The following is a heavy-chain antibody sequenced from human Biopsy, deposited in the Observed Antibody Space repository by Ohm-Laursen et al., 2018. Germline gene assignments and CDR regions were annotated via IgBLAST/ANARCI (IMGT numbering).Heavy chain of an antibody. Sequence: SLRLSCSASGFDFGSFGMHWVRQASGKGLEWIGRIRSKVNNYATAYAASVTGRFTITRDDSKSTAYLQMNSLKTEDTAVYYCTTYDNSGDYRDYWGQGTQVTVSS. V-gene: IGHV3-73*01. CDR2: IRSKVNNYAT. CDR3: TTYDNSGDYRDY. J-gene: IGHJ4*02. D-gene: IGHD4-23*01. CDR1: GFDFGSFG.